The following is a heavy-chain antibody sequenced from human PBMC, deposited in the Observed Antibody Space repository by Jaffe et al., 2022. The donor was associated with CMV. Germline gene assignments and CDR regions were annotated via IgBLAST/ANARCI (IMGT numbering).Heavy chain of an antibody. CDR2: ISSSSSYI. J-gene: IGHJ6*02. CDR1: GFTFSSYS. V-gene: IGHV3-21*01. Sequence: EVQLVESGGGLVKPGGSLRLSCAASGFTFSSYSMNWVRQAPGKGLEWVSSISSSSSYIYYADSVKGRFTISRDNAKNSLYLQMNSLRAEDTAVYYCARDLETPGGMDVWGQGTTVTVSS. D-gene: IGHD2-15*01. CDR3: ARDLETPGGMDV.